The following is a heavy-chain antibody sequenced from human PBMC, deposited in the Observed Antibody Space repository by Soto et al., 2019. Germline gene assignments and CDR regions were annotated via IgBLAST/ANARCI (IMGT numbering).Heavy chain of an antibody. CDR2: ISYDGSNK. Sequence: QVQLVESGGGVVQPGRSLRLSCAASGFTFSSYAMHWVRQAPGKGLEWVAVISYDGSNKYYADSVKGRFTISRDNSKNMLALQMNSLRAEDTAVYYCARDRYDSSGYYYYYGMDVWGQGTTVTVSS. CDR3: ARDRYDSSGYYYYYGMDV. CDR1: GFTFSSYA. V-gene: IGHV3-30-3*01. D-gene: IGHD3-22*01. J-gene: IGHJ6*02.